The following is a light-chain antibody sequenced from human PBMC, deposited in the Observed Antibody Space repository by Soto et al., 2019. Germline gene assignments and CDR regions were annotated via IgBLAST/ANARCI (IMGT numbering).Light chain of an antibody. CDR3: QKYNNWPWT. CDR2: GAS. CDR1: QIVGSN. Sequence: EIVMTQSPGSLSVSPGEGATLSWSASQIVGSNLAWYQHKPGQAPRLLVYGASTRATGIPARFSGSGSGTEFTLTISSLQSEDFAVYYCQKYNNWPWTFGQGTKVDIK. V-gene: IGKV3-15*01. J-gene: IGKJ1*01.